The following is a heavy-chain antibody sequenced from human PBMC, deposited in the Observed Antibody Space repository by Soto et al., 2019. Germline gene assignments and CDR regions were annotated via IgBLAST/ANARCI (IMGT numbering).Heavy chain of an antibody. CDR2: IIPIFGTA. J-gene: IGHJ4*02. Sequence: SVKVSCKASGGTFSSYALSWVRQAPGPGFEWMGGIIPIFGTANYAQKLQGRVTITADESTSTAYMELSSLRSEDTAVYYCARVGVIPMTLEVGFDSWGQGIPLSVSS. CDR3: ARVGVIPMTLEVGFDS. D-gene: IGHD2-21*01. CDR1: GGTFSSYA. V-gene: IGHV1-69*13.